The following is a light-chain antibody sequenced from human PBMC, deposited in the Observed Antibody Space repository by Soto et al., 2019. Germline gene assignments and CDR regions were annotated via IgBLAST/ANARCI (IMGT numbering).Light chain of an antibody. J-gene: IGLJ1*01. V-gene: IGLV4-69*01. CDR1: SGHSSYA. CDR3: QTWGTGIQV. CDR2: LNSDGSH. Sequence: QLVLTQSPSASASLGASVKLTCTLSSGHSSYAIAWHQQQPEKGPRYFMKLNSDGSHSKGDGLPERFSGSSSGAERYLPIAGLQSEDEADYYCQTWGTGIQVFGTGTKLTVL.